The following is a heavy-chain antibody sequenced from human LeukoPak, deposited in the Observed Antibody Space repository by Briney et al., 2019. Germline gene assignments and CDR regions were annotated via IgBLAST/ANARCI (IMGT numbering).Heavy chain of an antibody. CDR3: ASTITVTTDY. CDR2: FSNGGST. CDR1: GGSISTYF. D-gene: IGHD4-17*01. Sequence: SETLSLTCTVSGGSISTYFWSWLRQPPGKGLEWIGFFSNGGSTNYNPSLRSRVSISVDTSKNQFSLKLSSVTAADTAVYYCASTITVTTDYWGQGTLVTVSS. J-gene: IGHJ4*02. V-gene: IGHV4-59*08.